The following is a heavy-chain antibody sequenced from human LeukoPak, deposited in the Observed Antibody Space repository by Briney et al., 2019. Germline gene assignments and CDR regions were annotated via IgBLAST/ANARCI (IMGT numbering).Heavy chain of an antibody. CDR3: ARRQVGLRRDLWFDP. D-gene: IGHD2-15*01. Sequence: SETLSLTCVVYGGSFSGHYWSWIRQPPGKGLEWIGEINHSGRTNFNPSLKSRVTMSVDTSKNQFSLKLSSVTAADTAVYYCARRQVGLRRDLWFDPWGQGTLVTVSS. CDR2: INHSGRT. J-gene: IGHJ5*02. CDR1: GGSFSGHY. V-gene: IGHV4-34*01.